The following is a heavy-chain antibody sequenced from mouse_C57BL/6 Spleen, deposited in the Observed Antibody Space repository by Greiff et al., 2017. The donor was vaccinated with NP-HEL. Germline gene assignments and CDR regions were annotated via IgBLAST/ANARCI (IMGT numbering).Heavy chain of an antibody. D-gene: IGHD3-2*02. V-gene: IGHV2-6*03. CDR2: IWSDGST. CDR1: GFSLTSYG. J-gene: IGHJ4*01. CDR3: ARQTAQAPYYAMDY. Sequence: VQLQQSGPGLVAPSQSLSITCTVSGFSLTSYGVHWVRQPPGKGLEWLVVIWSDGSTTYNSALKSRLSISKDNSKSQVFLKMNSRQTDDTAMYYCARQTAQAPYYAMDYWGQGTSVTVSS.